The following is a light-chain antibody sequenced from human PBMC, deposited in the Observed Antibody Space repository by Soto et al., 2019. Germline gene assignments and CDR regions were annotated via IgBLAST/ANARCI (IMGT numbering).Light chain of an antibody. CDR3: SSYTCATTYV. Sequence: QSVLTQPASVSGSPGQSITISCTGTSSDVGGYNYVSWYQHHPGKAPKLMIHEVSDRPSGISNRFSGSKSGNTASLTISGLQAEDEADYYCSSYTCATTYVFGTGTKVTVL. J-gene: IGLJ1*01. CDR2: EVS. V-gene: IGLV2-14*01. CDR1: SSDVGGYNY.